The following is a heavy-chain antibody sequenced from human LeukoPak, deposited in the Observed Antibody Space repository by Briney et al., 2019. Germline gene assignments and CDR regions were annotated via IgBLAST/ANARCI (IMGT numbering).Heavy chain of an antibody. D-gene: IGHD3-3*01. CDR1: GGSFSGYY. J-gene: IGHJ5*02. V-gene: IGHV4-34*01. CDR3: ARGGYDFWSGYYTGRFWFDP. CDR2: INHSGST. Sequence: PSETLSLTCAVYGGSFSGYYWSWIRQPPGKGLEWLGEINHSGSTNYNPSLKSRVTISVDTSKNQFSLKLSSVTAADTAVYYCARGGYDFWSGYYTGRFWFDPWGQGTLVTVSS.